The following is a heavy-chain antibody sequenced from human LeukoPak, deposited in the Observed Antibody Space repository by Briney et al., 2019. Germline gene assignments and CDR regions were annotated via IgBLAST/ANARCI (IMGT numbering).Heavy chain of an antibody. J-gene: IGHJ3*02. V-gene: IGHV3-20*04. Sequence: GSLRLSCAASGFSFDDFGMNWGRQAPGEGVGWGSGFNWDGGSTGYTDPVKGRFTISRDNAKNSLYVQMNSLRAEDTALYYCARPYSGSHGDAFDIWGQGTMVTVSS. CDR2: FNWDGGST. CDR1: GFSFDDFG. D-gene: IGHD1-26*01. CDR3: ARPYSGSHGDAFDI.